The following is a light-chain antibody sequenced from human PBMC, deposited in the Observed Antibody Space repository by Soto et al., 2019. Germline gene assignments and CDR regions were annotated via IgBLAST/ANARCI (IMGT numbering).Light chain of an antibody. Sequence: QSVLTQPPSVSGAPGQRVTISCTGNSSNIGANFGVHWYQQFPGGAPKLLIFGNNNRPSGVPDRFSGSQSGTLASLVITGLQSEDETDYYCQSYDSRLSAHVFGTGTKLTVL. CDR3: QSYDSRLSAHV. J-gene: IGLJ1*01. V-gene: IGLV1-40*01. CDR2: GNN. CDR1: SSNIGANFG.